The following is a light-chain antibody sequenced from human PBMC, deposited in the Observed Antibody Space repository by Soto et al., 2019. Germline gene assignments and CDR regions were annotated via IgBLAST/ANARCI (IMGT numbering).Light chain of an antibody. CDR3: SSFAGSNNFPYV. J-gene: IGLJ1*01. V-gene: IGLV2-8*01. Sequence: QSVLTQPPSASGSPGQSVTISCTGTSSDVGAYDSVSWYQQHPGKAPKLMIYEINTRPTGVPDRFFGSKSGNTASLTVSGLQAEDEADYYCSSFAGSNNFPYVFGTGTKVTVL. CDR1: SSDVGAYDS. CDR2: EIN.